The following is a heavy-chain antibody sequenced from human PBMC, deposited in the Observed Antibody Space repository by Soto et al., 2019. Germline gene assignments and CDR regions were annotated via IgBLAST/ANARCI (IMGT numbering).Heavy chain of an antibody. J-gene: IGHJ6*02. Sequence: SETLSLTCTVSGGSISSGDYCWSWIRQPPGKGLEWIGYIYYSGSTYYNPSLKSRVTISVDTSKNQFSPKLSSVTAADTAVYYCARESIAGRRYYYYYGMDVSGQATTVTVSS. CDR3: ARESIAGRRYYYYYGMDV. D-gene: IGHD6-6*01. CDR1: GGSISSGDYC. CDR2: IYYSGST. V-gene: IGHV4-30-4*01.